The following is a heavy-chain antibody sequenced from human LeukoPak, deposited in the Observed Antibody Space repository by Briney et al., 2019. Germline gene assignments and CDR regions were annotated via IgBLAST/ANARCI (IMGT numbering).Heavy chain of an antibody. J-gene: IGHJ4*02. CDR3: ARESGGNSWFDY. D-gene: IGHD4-23*01. CDR1: GFTFHHYS. CDR2: IYSGGST. V-gene: IGHV3-53*01. Sequence: PGGSLRLSCAASGFTFHHYSMHWVRQPPGKGLEWVSVIYSGGSTYYADSVKGRFTISRDNTRNSLFLQMNNLRAEDTAVYYCARESGGNSWFDYWGQGTVVTVSS.